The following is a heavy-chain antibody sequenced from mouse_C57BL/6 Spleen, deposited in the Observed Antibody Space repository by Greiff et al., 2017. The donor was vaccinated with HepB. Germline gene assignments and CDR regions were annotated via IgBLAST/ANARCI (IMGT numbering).Heavy chain of an antibody. CDR2: INYDGSST. CDR3: ARGNWDYFDY. V-gene: IGHV5-16*01. CDR1: GFTFSDYY. Sequence: DVHLVESEGGLVQPGRSMKLSCTASGFTFSDYYMAWVRQVPEKGLEWVANINYDGSSTYYLDSLKSRFIISRDTAKNILYLQMSSLKSEDTATYYCARGNWDYFDYWGQGTTLTVSS. D-gene: IGHD4-1*01. J-gene: IGHJ2*01.